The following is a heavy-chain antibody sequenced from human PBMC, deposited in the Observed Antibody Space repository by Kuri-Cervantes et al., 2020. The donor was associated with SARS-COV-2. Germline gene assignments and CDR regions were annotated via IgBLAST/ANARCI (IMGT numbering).Heavy chain of an antibody. CDR3: ALEIMSFFGMDV. D-gene: IGHD2-8*01. CDR1: GFTFRSYA. V-gene: IGHV3-23*01. J-gene: IGHJ6*02. Sequence: GGSLRLSCAASGFTFRSYAMTWVRQAPGKGLEWVSVISGSGETIHYADSVQGRFTISRDNSKKMLYLQMKSLRAEDTATYYWALEIMSFFGMDVWGQGTTVTVSS. CDR2: ISGSGETI.